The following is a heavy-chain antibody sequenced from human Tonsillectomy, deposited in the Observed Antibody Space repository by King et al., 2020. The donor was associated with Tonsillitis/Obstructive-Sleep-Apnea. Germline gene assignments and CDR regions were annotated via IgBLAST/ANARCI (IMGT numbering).Heavy chain of an antibody. V-gene: IGHV3-9*01. CDR2: ISWNSGTR. Sequence: VQLVESGGGLVQPGRSLRLSCAASGFTFDDYAMYWVRQAPGKGLEWVSGISWNSGTRAYADSVKGRFTISRDNAKNSLYLQMNSLRTEDTALYYCAKDLIIAETGTPGDAFDVWGQGTMVTVSS. CDR1: GFTFDDYA. D-gene: IGHD6-13*01. J-gene: IGHJ3*01. CDR3: AKDLIIAETGTPGDAFDV.